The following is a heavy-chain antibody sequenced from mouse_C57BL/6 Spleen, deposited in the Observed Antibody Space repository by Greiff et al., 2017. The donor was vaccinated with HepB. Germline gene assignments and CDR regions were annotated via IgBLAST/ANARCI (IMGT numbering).Heavy chain of an antibody. D-gene: IGHD2-5*01. V-gene: IGHV5-17*01. J-gene: IGHJ3*01. CDR2: ISSGSSTI. CDR3: ARPRNYVSFAY. CDR1: GFTFSDYG. Sequence: EVQVVESGGGLVKPGGSLKLSCAASGFTFSDYGMHWVRQAPEKGLEWVAYISSGSSTIYYADTVKGRFTISRDNAKNTLFLQMTSRRSEDTAMYYCARPRNYVSFAYWGQGTLVTVSA.